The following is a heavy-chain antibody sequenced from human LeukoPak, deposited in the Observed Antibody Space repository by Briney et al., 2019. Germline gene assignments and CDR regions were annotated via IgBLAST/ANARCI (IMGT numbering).Heavy chain of an antibody. Sequence: PGGSLRLSCADSGFTFSSYWMSWVRQAPGKGLEWVANIKQDGSEKHYVDSVKGRFPISRDNAKNSLYLQMNSLRAEDTAIYYCASGDAMDVWGQGTTVTVSS. J-gene: IGHJ6*02. CDR2: IKQDGSEK. CDR3: ASGDAMDV. V-gene: IGHV3-7*05. CDR1: GFTFSSYW.